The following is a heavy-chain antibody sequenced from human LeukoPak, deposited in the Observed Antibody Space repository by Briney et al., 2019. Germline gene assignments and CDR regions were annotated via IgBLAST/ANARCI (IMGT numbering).Heavy chain of an antibody. J-gene: IGHJ4*02. Sequence: GGSLRLSCAASGFTFSTYDFHWVRQPTGKGLEWVSAIGTAGDTYYPGSVKGRFTISRENAKNSLYLQMNSLRGGDTAVYFCSRVGSSGWPNYFDSWGQGTLVTVSS. D-gene: IGHD6-19*01. CDR3: SRVGSSGWPNYFDS. CDR2: IGTAGDT. CDR1: GFTFSTYD. V-gene: IGHV3-13*04.